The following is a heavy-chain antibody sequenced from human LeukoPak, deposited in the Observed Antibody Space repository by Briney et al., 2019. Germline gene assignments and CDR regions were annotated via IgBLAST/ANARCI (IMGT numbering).Heavy chain of an antibody. V-gene: IGHV1-46*01. CDR1: GYTFTSYY. D-gene: IGHD3-10*01. J-gene: IGHJ4*02. Sequence: GASVKVSCKASGYTFTSYYMHWVRQAPGQGLEWMGIINPSGGSTSYAQKFQARVTMTRDTSTSTVYMELSSLRSEDTAVYYCARDIGYGSGSYSALVFDYWGQGTLVTVSS. CDR3: ARDIGYGSGSYSALVFDY. CDR2: INPSGGST.